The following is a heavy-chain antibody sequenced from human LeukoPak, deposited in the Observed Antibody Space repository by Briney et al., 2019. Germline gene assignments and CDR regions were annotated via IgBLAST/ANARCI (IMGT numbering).Heavy chain of an antibody. J-gene: IGHJ4*02. CDR2: INHSGST. D-gene: IGHD6-13*01. Sequence: SETLSLTCAVYGGSFSGYYWSWIRQPPGKGLEWIGEINHSGSTNYNPSLKSRVTISVDTSKNQFSLKLSSVTAADTAVYYCARGPKRAAAGLGNWGQGTLVTVSS. CDR3: ARGPKRAAAGLGN. CDR1: GGSFSGYY. V-gene: IGHV4-34*01.